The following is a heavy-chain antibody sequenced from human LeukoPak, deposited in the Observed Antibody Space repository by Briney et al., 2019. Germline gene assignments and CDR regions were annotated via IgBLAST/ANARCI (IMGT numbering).Heavy chain of an antibody. CDR1: GGSISSSSYY. Sequence: SETLSLTCTVSGGSISSSSYYWGWIRQPPGKGLEWIGSIYYSGSTYYNPSLKSRVTISVDTSKNQFSLKLSSVTAADTAVYYCARHARIAGSAFDIWGQGTMVTVSS. CDR2: IYYSGST. CDR3: ARHARIAGSAFDI. D-gene: IGHD1-14*01. J-gene: IGHJ3*02. V-gene: IGHV4-39*01.